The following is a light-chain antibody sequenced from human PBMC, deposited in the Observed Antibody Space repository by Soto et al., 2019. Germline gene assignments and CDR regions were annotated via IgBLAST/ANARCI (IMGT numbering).Light chain of an antibody. CDR2: EVS. CDR3: CSYAGDSTYVV. V-gene: IGLV2-23*02. CDR1: SSDVGNYNL. J-gene: IGLJ2*01. Sequence: QSALTQPASVSGSPGQSITISCTGTSSDVGNYNLVSWYQQHPGKAPKLMIYEVSKRPSGISDRFSGSKSGNTASLTISGLQAEDEADYYCCSYAGDSTYVVFGGGTKLTVL.